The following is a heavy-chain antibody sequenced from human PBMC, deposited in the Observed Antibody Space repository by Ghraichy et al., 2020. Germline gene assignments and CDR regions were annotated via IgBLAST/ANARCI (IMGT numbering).Heavy chain of an antibody. Sequence: SQTLSLTCAVYGGSFSGYYWSWIRQPPGKGLEWIGEINHSGSTNYNPSLKSRVTISVDTSKNQFSLKLSSVTAADTAVYYCARLVMGQQLVPSYWGQGTLVTVSS. CDR2: INHSGST. V-gene: IGHV4-34*01. CDR3: ARLVMGQQLVPSY. J-gene: IGHJ4*02. D-gene: IGHD6-13*01. CDR1: GGSFSGYY.